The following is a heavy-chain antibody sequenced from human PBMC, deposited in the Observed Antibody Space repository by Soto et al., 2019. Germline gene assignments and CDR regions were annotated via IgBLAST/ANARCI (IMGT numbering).Heavy chain of an antibody. J-gene: IGHJ4*02. CDR3: TPLGFRVVGATPDY. CDR1: GFTFSTYA. CDR2: ISYDGSET. Sequence: GGSLRLSCVASGFTFSTYAMQWVRQTPGKGLDWVALISYDGSETDYADSVQGRFTISRDNPKNTLFLQMNSLQIDDTAVYYCTPLGFRVVGATPDYWGRGTLVTVSS. D-gene: IGHD1-26*01. V-gene: IGHV3-30-3*01.